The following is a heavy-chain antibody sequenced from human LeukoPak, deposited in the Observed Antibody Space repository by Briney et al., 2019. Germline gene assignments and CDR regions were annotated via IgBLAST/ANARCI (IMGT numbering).Heavy chain of an antibody. D-gene: IGHD3-9*01. CDR1: GFTFGDHS. CDR2: IRSKAYGGTA. Sequence: GSLRLSCTASGFTFGDHSVSWFRQAPGKGLEWVGFIRSKAYGGTAEYAASVKGRFTISRDDSKSVAYLQMDSLKTEDTAVYYCTREIRYFDRFQADYWGQGTLVTVSS. CDR3: TREIRYFDRFQADY. V-gene: IGHV3-49*03. J-gene: IGHJ4*02.